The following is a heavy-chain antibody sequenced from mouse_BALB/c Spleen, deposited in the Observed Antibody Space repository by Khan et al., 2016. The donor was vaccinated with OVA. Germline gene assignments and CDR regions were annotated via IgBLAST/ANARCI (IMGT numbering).Heavy chain of an antibody. D-gene: IGHD2-10*01. J-gene: IGHJ4*01. Sequence: QIQLVQSGPEVKKPGETVKISCKASGHTFTQFGMNWVKQAPGKGLKWMGWINTYTGEPTYADDFNGRFAFSLETSASTAYLQINNLKNEDTATYFCARPPYCSYVLDNWGQGTSVTVSS. CDR1: GHTFTQFG. V-gene: IGHV9-3-1*01. CDR3: ARPPYCSYVLDN. CDR2: INTYTGEP.